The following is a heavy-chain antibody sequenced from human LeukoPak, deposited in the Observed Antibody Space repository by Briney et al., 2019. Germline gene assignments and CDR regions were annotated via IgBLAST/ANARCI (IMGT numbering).Heavy chain of an antibody. V-gene: IGHV4-4*07. CDR3: ARGMRWLQLFSMGTLTNYFDY. Sequence: SETLSLTCTVSGGSISSYYWSWIRQPAGKGLEWIGRIYTSGSTNYNPSPKSRVTISVDTSKNQFSLKLSSVTAADTAVYYCARGMRWLQLFSMGTLTNYFDYWGQGTLVTVSS. CDR1: GGSISSYY. J-gene: IGHJ4*02. CDR2: IYTSGST. D-gene: IGHD5-24*01.